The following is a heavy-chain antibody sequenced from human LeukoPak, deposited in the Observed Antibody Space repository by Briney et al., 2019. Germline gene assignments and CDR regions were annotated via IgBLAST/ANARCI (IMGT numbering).Heavy chain of an antibody. J-gene: IGHJ4*02. Sequence: GGSLRLSCAASGFTFSDYYMSWIRQAPGKGLEWVSYISSSGSTIYYADSVKGRFTISRDNAKNSLYLQMNSLRAEDTAVYYCASLHYDSSGTVDYWGQGTLVTVSS. V-gene: IGHV3-11*01. CDR3: ASLHYDSSGTVDY. D-gene: IGHD3-22*01. CDR1: GFTFSDYY. CDR2: ISSSGSTI.